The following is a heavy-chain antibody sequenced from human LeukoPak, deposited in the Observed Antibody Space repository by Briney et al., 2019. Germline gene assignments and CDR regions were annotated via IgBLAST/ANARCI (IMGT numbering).Heavy chain of an antibody. CDR3: AREGRERDIVVVPAAGGFDY. V-gene: IGHV4-39*07. Sequence: PSETLSLTCTVSGGSISSSSYYWGWIRQPPGKGLEWIGSIYYSGSTYYNPSLKSRVTISVDTSKNQFSLKLSSATAADTAVYYCAREGRERDIVVVPAAGGFDYWGQGTLVTVSS. CDR2: IYYSGST. J-gene: IGHJ4*02. D-gene: IGHD2-2*01. CDR1: GGSISSSSYY.